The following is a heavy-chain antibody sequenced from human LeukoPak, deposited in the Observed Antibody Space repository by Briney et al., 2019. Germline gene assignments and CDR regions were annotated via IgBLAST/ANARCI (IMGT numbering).Heavy chain of an antibody. J-gene: IGHJ4*02. Sequence: SVTLSLTCAVYGGSFSDYYWSWIRQPPGKGLEWIGEINHSGSTNYNPSLKSRVTISVDTSKNQFSLKLSSVTAADTAVYYCAGSIAARLDYWGQGTLVTVSS. V-gene: IGHV4-34*01. CDR3: AGSIAARLDY. CDR2: INHSGST. D-gene: IGHD6-6*01. CDR1: GGSFSDYY.